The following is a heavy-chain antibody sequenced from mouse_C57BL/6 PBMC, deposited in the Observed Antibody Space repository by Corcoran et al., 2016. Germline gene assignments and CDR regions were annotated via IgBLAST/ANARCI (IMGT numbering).Heavy chain of an antibody. V-gene: IGHV9-3*01. Sequence: QIQLVQSGPELKKPGETVKISCKASGCTFTTYGMSWVKQAPGKGLKWMGWINTYSGVPTYADDFKGRFAFSLDTSASTAYLQINNLKNEDTATYFCARLDSSGYVDYGGQGTTLTVSS. CDR3: ARLDSSGYVDY. CDR2: INTYSGVP. J-gene: IGHJ2*01. D-gene: IGHD3-2*02. CDR1: GCTFTTYG.